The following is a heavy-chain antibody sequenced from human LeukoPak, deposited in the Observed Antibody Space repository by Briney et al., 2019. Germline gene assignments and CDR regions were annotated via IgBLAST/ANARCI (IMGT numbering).Heavy chain of an antibody. CDR1: GFTFSSYG. CDR3: ARVVITLLDY. D-gene: IGHD3-22*01. V-gene: IGHV3-23*01. J-gene: IGHJ4*02. CDR2: ISSSGGST. Sequence: PGRSLRLSCAASGFTFSSYGMHWVRQAPGKGLEWVSAISSSGGSTYYADSVKGRFTIFRDNSKNTLYLQMNSLRAEDTAVYYCARVVITLLDYWGQGTLVTVSS.